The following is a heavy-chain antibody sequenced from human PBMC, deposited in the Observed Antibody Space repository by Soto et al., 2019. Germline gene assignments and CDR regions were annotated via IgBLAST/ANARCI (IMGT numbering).Heavy chain of an antibody. CDR1: GFTFGDYA. V-gene: IGHV3-49*04. J-gene: IGHJ6*02. Sequence: PGGSLRLSCTASGFTFGDYAMSWVRQAPGKGLEWVGFIRSKAYGGTTEYAASVKGRFTISRDDSKSIAYLQMNSLKTEDTAVYYGTGGPSCTNGVCYTGDPFASYYYGMDVWGQGTTVTVSS. CDR3: TGGPSCTNGVCYTGDPFASYYYGMDV. CDR2: IRSKAYGGTT. D-gene: IGHD2-8*01.